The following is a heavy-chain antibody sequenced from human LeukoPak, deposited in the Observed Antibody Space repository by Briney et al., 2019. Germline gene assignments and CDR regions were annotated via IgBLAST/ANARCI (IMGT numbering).Heavy chain of an antibody. V-gene: IGHV7-4-1*02. CDR3: ARDKQQLPTGNFQR. CDR2: INTNTGNP. Sequence: ASVKVSCKASGYTFTSYAMNWVRQAPGQGLEWMGWINTNTGNPTYAQGFTGRFVFSLDTSVSTAYLQISSLKAEDTAVYYCARDKQQLPTGNFQRWGQGTLVTVSS. CDR1: GYTFTSYA. D-gene: IGHD6-13*01. J-gene: IGHJ1*01.